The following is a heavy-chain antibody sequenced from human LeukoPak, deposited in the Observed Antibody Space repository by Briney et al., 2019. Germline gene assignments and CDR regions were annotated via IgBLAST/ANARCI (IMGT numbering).Heavy chain of an antibody. CDR2: MYYSGST. J-gene: IGHJ3*02. CDR1: GGSISSYY. D-gene: IGHD3-22*01. CDR3: ARHAYYYDRSGSYEAFDI. V-gene: IGHV4-59*08. Sequence: PSETLSLTCTVSGGSISSYYWSWIRQPPGKGLEWIGSMYYSGSTNYKPSLKSRVTISVDTSKNQSSLKLSSVTAADTAVYYCARHAYYYDRSGSYEAFDIWGQGTMVTVSS.